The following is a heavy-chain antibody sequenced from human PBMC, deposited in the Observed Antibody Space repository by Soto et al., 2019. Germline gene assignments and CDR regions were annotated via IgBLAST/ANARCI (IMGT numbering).Heavy chain of an antibody. D-gene: IGHD3-22*01. CDR1: GYTLTSYA. CDR2: INAGNGNT. CDR3: ARTDYYDNSGYYLP. J-gene: IGHJ5*02. Sequence: ASVKVSCKASGYTLTSYAMHWVRQAPGQRLEWMGWINAGNGNTKYSQKFQGRVTITRDTSASTAYMELGSLRSEDTAVYYCARTDYYDNSGYYLPWGQGTLVTVSS. V-gene: IGHV1-3*01.